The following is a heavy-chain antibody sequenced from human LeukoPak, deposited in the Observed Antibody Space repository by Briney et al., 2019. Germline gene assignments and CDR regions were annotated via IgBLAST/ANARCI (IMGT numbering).Heavy chain of an antibody. J-gene: IGHJ3*02. V-gene: IGHV3-21*01. CDR2: ISSSGGDI. CDR3: ARAMRRAAMGAFDI. D-gene: IGHD2-2*01. Sequence: GGSLRLSCAASGFTFSTYSMHWVRQDPGRGLEWVSSISSSGGDIYYADSVKGRFTISRDNAENSLYLQMNSLRAEDTAVYYCARAMRRAAMGAFDIWGQGTMVTVSS. CDR1: GFTFSTYS.